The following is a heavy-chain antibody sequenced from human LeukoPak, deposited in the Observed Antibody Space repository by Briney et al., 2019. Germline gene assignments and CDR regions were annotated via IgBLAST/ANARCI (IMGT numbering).Heavy chain of an antibody. J-gene: IGHJ4*02. V-gene: IGHV4-34*01. CDR1: GGSFSGYY. D-gene: IGHD3-10*01. Sequence: PSETLSLTCAVYGGSFSGYYWSWIRQPPGKGLEWIGEINHSGSTNYNPSLKSRVTISVDTSKNQFSLKLNSVTSADTAVYYCARVHSRPRFGELWYWGQGALVTVSS. CDR2: INHSGST. CDR3: ARVHSRPRFGELWY.